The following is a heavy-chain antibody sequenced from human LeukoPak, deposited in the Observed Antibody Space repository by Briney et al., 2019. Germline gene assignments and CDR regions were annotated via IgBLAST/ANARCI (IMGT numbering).Heavy chain of an antibody. J-gene: IGHJ5*02. CDR3: ARTVVVPAANWFDP. D-gene: IGHD2-2*01. CDR1: GYTFTSYG. V-gene: IGHV1-18*01. CDR2: ISAYNGNT. Sequence: ASVKVSCKASGYTFTSYGIIWVRQAPGQGLEWMGWISAYNGNTNYAQKLQGRVTMTTDTSTSTAYMELRSLRSDDTAVYYCARTVVVPAANWFDPWGQGTLVTVSS.